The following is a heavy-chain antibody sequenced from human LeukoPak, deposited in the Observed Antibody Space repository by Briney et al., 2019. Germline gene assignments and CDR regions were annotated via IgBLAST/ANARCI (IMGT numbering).Heavy chain of an antibody. Sequence: GASVKVSCKAAGGTFSSYAISWVRQAPGQGLGWMGGIIPIFGTANYAQKFQGRVTVTADESTSTAYMELSSLRSEDTAVYYCARETGTMVRGVCDYWGQGTLVTVSS. J-gene: IGHJ4*02. CDR2: IIPIFGTA. CDR1: GGTFSSYA. V-gene: IGHV1-69*13. CDR3: ARETGTMVRGVCDY. D-gene: IGHD3-10*01.